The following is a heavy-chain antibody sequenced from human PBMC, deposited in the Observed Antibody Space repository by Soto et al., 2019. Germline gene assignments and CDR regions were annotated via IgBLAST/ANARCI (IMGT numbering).Heavy chain of an antibody. CDR3: ARDVDADFRTDFDY. Sequence: SGFPFSDYYIHWIRRAPGKGLEWISYISGNGKVIQYATFARGRFTISRDNAENSVYLEMESLRDEDTVLYYCARDVDADFRTDFDYWGRGTLVTVS. J-gene: IGHJ4*02. CDR1: GFPFSDYY. D-gene: IGHD4-17*01. V-gene: IGHV3-11*01. CDR2: ISGNGKVI.